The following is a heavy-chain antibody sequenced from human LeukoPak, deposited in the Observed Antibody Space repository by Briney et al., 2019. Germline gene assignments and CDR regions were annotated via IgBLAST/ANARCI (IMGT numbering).Heavy chain of an antibody. CDR2: ISSSSSYI. Sequence: GGSLRLSCAASGFTFSSYSMNWVRQAPGKGLEWVSSISSSSSYIYYADSVKGRFTISRDNAKNSLYLQMNSLRAEDTAVYYCARGLMGGYPRFDYWGQGTLVTVSS. J-gene: IGHJ4*02. CDR1: GFTFSSYS. V-gene: IGHV3-21*01. CDR3: ARGLMGGYPRFDY. D-gene: IGHD2-8*01.